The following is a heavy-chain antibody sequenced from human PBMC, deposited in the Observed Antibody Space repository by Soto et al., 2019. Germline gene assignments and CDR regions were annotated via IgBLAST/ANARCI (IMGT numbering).Heavy chain of an antibody. CDR1: GFTFSSYG. J-gene: IGHJ4*02. Sequence: GGSLRLSCAASGFTFSSYGMHWVRQAPGKGLEWVAVIWYDGSNKYYADSVKGRFTISRDNSKNTLYLQMNSLRAEDTAVYYCARAGYSSGWYHDYWGQGTLVTVSS. D-gene: IGHD6-19*01. V-gene: IGHV3-33*01. CDR3: ARAGYSSGWYHDY. CDR2: IWYDGSNK.